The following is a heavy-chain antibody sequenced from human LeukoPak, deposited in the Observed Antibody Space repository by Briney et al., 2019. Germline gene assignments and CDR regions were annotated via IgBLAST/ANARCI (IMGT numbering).Heavy chain of an antibody. V-gene: IGHV1-46*01. Sequence: ASVKVSCKASGYTFTSYYMHWVRQAPGQGLEWMGIINPSGGSTSYAQKFQGRVTMTRDTSTSTVYMELSSLRSEDTAVYYCARDRFYGGNGASYYYGMDVWGQGTTVTVSS. CDR3: ARDRFYGGNGASYYYGMDV. D-gene: IGHD4-23*01. CDR1: GYTFTSYY. J-gene: IGHJ6*02. CDR2: INPSGGST.